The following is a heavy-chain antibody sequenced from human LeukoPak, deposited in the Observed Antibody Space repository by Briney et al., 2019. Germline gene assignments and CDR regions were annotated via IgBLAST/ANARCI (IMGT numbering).Heavy chain of an antibody. CDR1: GHAFSSSW. V-gene: IGHV5-51*01. CDR3: ARYNSSGIDY. CDR2: IYPGDSDT. J-gene: IGHJ4*02. Sequence: GESLKISCKGSGHAFSSSWIGWVRQMPGKGLEWVGIIYPGDSDTRYSPSFQGPVTISADKSISTAYLQWSSLKASDTAMYYCARYNSSGIDYWGQGTLVTVSS. D-gene: IGHD6-13*01.